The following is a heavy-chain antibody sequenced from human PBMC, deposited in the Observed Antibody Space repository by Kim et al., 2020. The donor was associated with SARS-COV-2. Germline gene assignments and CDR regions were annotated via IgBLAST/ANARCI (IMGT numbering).Heavy chain of an antibody. Sequence: GGSLRLSCAASGFTFSSYSMNWVRQAPGKGLEWVSSISSSSSYIYYADSVKGRFTISRDNAKNSLYLQMNSLRAEDTAVYYCARDSRGIAAEGGMDVWGQGTTVTVSS. D-gene: IGHD6-13*01. CDR1: GFTFSSYS. CDR3: ARDSRGIAAEGGMDV. V-gene: IGHV3-21*01. J-gene: IGHJ6*02. CDR2: ISSSSSYI.